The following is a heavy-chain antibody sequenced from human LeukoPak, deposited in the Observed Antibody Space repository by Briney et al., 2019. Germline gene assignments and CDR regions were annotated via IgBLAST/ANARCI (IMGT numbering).Heavy chain of an antibody. CDR1: GYTFTSYD. V-gene: IGHV1-8*03. D-gene: IGHD6-19*01. CDR2: MNLNSGNT. J-gene: IGHJ5*02. CDR3: ARGFGPAGSWFDP. Sequence: GASVKVSCKASGYTFTSYDINWVRQATGQGLEWMGWMNLNSGNTGYAQKFQGRVTITRNTSISTAYMELSSLRSEDTAVYYCARGFGPAGSWFDPWGQGTLVTVSS.